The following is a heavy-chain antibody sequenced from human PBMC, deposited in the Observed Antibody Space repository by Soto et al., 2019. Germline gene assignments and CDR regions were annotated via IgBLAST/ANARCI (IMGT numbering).Heavy chain of an antibody. V-gene: IGHV4-30-4*01. D-gene: IGHD1-1*01. CDR1: GDSISSAYYY. CDR3: ARDLWVEPELYYYGMDV. Sequence: PSETLSLTCTVSGDSISSAYYYWSWIRQTPGKGLEWIGHIFYSGTTYYNPSLKSRLTISVDTSKNHFSLRLTSVTAADTAVYYCARDLWVEPELYYYGMDVWGQGTTVTVSS. J-gene: IGHJ6*02. CDR2: IFYSGTT.